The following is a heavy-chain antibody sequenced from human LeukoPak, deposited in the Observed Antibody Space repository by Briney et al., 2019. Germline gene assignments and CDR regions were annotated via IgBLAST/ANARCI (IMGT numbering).Heavy chain of an antibody. CDR1: GFTFSIYW. CDR3: AREYEGGIDY. Sequence: QPGGSLRLSCAASGFTFSIYWMSWVRQAPGKGLEWVANITKDGSEKYHADSVKGRFSISRDNAKNSLYLQMDSLRAEDTAVYYCAREYEGGIDYWGRGTLVTVSS. V-gene: IGHV3-7*05. D-gene: IGHD2-8*01. CDR2: ITKDGSEK. J-gene: IGHJ4*02.